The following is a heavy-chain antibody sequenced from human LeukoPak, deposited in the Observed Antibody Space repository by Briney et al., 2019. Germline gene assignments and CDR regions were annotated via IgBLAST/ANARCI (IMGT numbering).Heavy chain of an antibody. CDR2: IIPIFGTA. V-gene: IGHV1-69*13. Sequence: VASVKVSCKASGGTFSSYAISWVRQAPGQGLEWMGGIIPIFGTANYAQKFQGRVTITADESTSTAYMELSSLRSEDTAVYYCARDSAAAGTTADYYYYYGMDVWGQGTTVTVSS. CDR3: ARDSAAAGTTADYYYYYGMDV. J-gene: IGHJ6*02. CDR1: GGTFSSYA. D-gene: IGHD6-13*01.